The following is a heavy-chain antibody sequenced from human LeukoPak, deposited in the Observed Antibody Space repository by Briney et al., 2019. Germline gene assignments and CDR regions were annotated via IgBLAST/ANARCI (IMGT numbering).Heavy chain of an antibody. D-gene: IGHD1-14*01. CDR3: ARDVTHAFDI. Sequence: SETLCLTCTVSGGSISSGGYYWSWLRQHPGQGLEWIGYIYYSGSTYYNPSLKSRVTISVDTSKNQFSLKLSSVTAADTAVYYCARDVTHAFDIWGQGTMVTVSS. CDR2: IYYSGST. V-gene: IGHV4-31*03. CDR1: GGSISSGGYY. J-gene: IGHJ3*02.